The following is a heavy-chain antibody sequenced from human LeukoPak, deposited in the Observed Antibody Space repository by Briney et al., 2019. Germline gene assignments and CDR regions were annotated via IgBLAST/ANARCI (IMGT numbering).Heavy chain of an antibody. J-gene: IGHJ4*02. CDR3: ARDGPYYYDSSGYEGG. CDR1: GYSIGNGYY. D-gene: IGHD3-22*01. CDR2: IYHSGST. V-gene: IGHV4-38-2*02. Sequence: SETLSLTCGVSGYSIGNGYYWGWIRQPPGKGLEWIGTIYHSGSTYYNPSLKSRVSISVDTSKNQFSLRLTSVTAADTAVYYCARDGPYYYDSSGYEGGWGQGTLVTVSS.